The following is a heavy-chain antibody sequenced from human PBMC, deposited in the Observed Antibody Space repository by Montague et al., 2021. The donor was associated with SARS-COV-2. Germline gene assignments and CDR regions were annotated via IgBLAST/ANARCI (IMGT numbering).Heavy chain of an antibody. CDR2: IYYAGGT. D-gene: IGHD4-17*01. J-gene: IGHJ4*02. CDR1: GGSVSSSNSY. CDR3: ARLYGSSFDY. Sequence: SETLSLTCTVSGGSVSSSNSYWGWIRQPPGKGLEYIGSIYYAGGTQYNPSLKSRVTMAVDTSNDQFSLKLNSVTAADTAVYFCARLYGSSFDYWGQGTLVTVSS. V-gene: IGHV4-39*01.